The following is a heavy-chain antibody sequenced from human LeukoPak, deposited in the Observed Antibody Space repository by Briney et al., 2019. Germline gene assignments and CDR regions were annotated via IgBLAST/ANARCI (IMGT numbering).Heavy chain of an antibody. CDR2: IHYSGSA. CDR3: ARGLREWLVTTFGAFDI. V-gene: IGHV4-59*01. Sequence: SETLSLTCTVSGGSISSYYWSWIRQPPGKGLEWIGYIHYSGSANYNPSLKSRVSMSVDTSNNQSFLKLSSVTAADRAVYYCARGLREWLVTTFGAFDIWGQGTTVTVSS. J-gene: IGHJ3*02. D-gene: IGHD6-19*01. CDR1: GGSISSYY.